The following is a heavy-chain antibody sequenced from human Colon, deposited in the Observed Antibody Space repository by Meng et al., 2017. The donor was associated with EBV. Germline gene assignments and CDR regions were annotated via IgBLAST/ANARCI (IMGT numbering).Heavy chain of an antibody. CDR1: GGSISSSPW. CDR3: ARVWQSLTAFFDS. J-gene: IGHJ4*02. CDR2: VYHTGST. D-gene: IGHD2-21*01. Sequence: VRLWGPGPGVWRPSGTLSLTWAVSGGSISSSPWWTWVRQPPGKGLEWIGEVYHTGSTKYNPSLQSRLTISVDKSKNQFSLNLTSVTAADTAVYYCARVWQSLTAFFDSWGQGTLVTVSS. V-gene: IGHV4-4*02.